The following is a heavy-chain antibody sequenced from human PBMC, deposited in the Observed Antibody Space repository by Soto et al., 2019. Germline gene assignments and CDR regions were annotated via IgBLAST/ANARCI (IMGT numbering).Heavy chain of an antibody. CDR1: GFTFSSYE. CDR2: ISSSGSTI. Sequence: EVQLVGSGGGLVQPGGSLRLSCAASGFTFSSYEMNWVRQDPGKGLEWVSYISSSGSTIYYADSVNGRFTISRDNAKNSLYLQMNSLRAEDTAVYYCARAFRYSSGWYVDYFDYWGQGTLVTVSS. V-gene: IGHV3-48*03. CDR3: ARAFRYSSGWYVDYFDY. J-gene: IGHJ4*02. D-gene: IGHD6-19*01.